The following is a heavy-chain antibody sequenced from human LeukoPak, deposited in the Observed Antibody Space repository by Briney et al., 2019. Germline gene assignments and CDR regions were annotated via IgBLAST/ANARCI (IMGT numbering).Heavy chain of an antibody. CDR1: GVSISSGDYS. J-gene: IGHJ4*02. V-gene: IGHV4-30-2*01. D-gene: IGHD3-9*01. Sequence: PSETLSLTCAVSGVSISSGDYSWSWLRQPPGKGLEWIGYIYHTGTTYYNPSLKGRGTISLDRSKNQFSLKLSSVTAADTAVYYCARVRRLYDILTGYMVRGVMSDYWGQGTLVTVSS. CDR2: IYHTGTT. CDR3: ARVRRLYDILTGYMVRGVMSDY.